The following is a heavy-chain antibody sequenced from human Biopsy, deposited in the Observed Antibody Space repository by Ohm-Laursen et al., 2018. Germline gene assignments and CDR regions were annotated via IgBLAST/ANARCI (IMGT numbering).Heavy chain of an antibody. CDR3: ARGSNDFGGLYFPR. J-gene: IGHJ4*02. V-gene: IGHV4-59*02. CDR1: GDSVTKYY. Sequence: SQTLSLTCTVSGDSVTKYYWSWIRQPPGKGLEWIGHIYYSVMTNYNPSLQSRVSISVDTSRNQVSLTLSSVTAADTAVYYCARGSNDFGGLYFPRWGQGTLLTVSS. CDR2: IYYSVMT. D-gene: IGHD4-23*01.